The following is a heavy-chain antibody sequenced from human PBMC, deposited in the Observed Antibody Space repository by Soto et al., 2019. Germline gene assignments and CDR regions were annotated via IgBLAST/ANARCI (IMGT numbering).Heavy chain of an antibody. D-gene: IGHD2-15*01. Sequence: SWVSKKKGKGLEWVSAISGSGGSTYYADSVKGRFTISRDNSKNTLYLQMNSLRAEDTAVYYCAKKGRYCSGGSCYYYYYMDVWGKGTTVTVSS. V-gene: IGHV3-23*01. CDR3: AKKGRYCSGGSCYYYYYMDV. CDR2: ISGSGGST. J-gene: IGHJ6*03.